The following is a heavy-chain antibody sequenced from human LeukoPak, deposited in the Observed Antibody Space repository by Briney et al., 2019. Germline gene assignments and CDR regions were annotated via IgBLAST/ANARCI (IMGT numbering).Heavy chain of an antibody. CDR1: GGSITSYY. D-gene: IGHD4-11*01. CDR3: ARYDYSYYWAFDN. J-gene: IGHJ4*02. Sequence: SETLSLTCTVSGGSITSYYWSWIRQPPGKGLEWIGYNYYNQNINYNPSLKSRVTISVDTSKNQFSLKLRYVTAADTAAYYCARYDYSYYWAFDNWGQGTLVTVS. V-gene: IGHV4-59*08. CDR2: NYYNQNI.